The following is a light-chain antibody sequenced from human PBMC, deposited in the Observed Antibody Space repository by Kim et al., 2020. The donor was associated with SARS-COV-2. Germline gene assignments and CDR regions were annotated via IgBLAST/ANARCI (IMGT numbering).Light chain of an antibody. V-gene: IGLV1-51*01. CDR2: DNN. CDR1: SSNIGTNY. Sequence: GQKVTIPCAGSSSNIGTNYVSWYQQLPGTVPKVLIYDNNKRPSGIPDRFSGSKSGTSGTLDITGLQTGDEADYYCGTWDSSLSVWLFGGGTKVTVL. J-gene: IGLJ3*02. CDR3: GTWDSSLSVWL.